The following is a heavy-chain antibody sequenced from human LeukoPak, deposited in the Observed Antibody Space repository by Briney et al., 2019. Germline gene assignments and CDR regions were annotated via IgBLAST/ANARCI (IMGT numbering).Heavy chain of an antibody. CDR1: EFTFSSYA. CDR3: AREGLTTVNRYYYYGMDV. D-gene: IGHD4-17*01. CDR2: IIPILGIA. V-gene: IGHV1-69*04. J-gene: IGHJ6*02. Sequence: GGSLRLSCAASEFTFSSYAISWVRQAPGQGLEWMGRIIPILGIANYAQKFQGRVTITADKSTSTAYMELSSLRSEDTAVYYCAREGLTTVNRYYYYGMDVWGQGTTVTVSS.